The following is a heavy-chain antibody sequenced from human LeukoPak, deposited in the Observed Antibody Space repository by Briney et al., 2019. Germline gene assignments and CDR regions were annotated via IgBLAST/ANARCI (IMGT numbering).Heavy chain of an antibody. V-gene: IGHV4-59*08. CDR3: ARTYYYDSSGYLNHWFDP. D-gene: IGHD3-22*01. CDR1: GGSVSSYY. Sequence: SETLSLTCTVSGGSVSSYYWSWIRQPPGKGLKWIGYIYDIGSTKYNPSLKSRVTMSVDTSKNQFSLKLSSVTAADTAVYHCARTYYYDSSGYLNHWFDPWGQGTLVTVSS. CDR2: IYDIGST. J-gene: IGHJ5*02.